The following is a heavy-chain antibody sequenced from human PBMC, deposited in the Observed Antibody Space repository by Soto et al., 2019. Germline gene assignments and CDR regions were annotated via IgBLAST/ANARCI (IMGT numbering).Heavy chain of an antibody. D-gene: IGHD5-18*01. CDR3: VRSGGYNYCYGADY. CDR2: VNSDGRST. V-gene: IGHV3-74*03. Sequence: EVQLAESGGGFVQPGGSLRLSWAASGFSFSTYWMHWVRQAPGKGLVWVSRVNSDGRSTTYADSVKGRFTVSRHNAKPTVYLQMNSLRSEATAVYECVRSGGYNYCYGADYWGQGTLVSVSS. J-gene: IGHJ4*02. CDR1: GFSFSTYW.